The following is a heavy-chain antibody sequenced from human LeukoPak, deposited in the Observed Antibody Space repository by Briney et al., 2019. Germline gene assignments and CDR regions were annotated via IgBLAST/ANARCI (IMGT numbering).Heavy chain of an antibody. D-gene: IGHD2-8*01. V-gene: IGHV3-23*01. Sequence: GGSLRLSSAASGLTFSSYAMSWVRQAPGKGLEWVSVISGSGGSTHYTDPVNGRFTISRDNSKNTLSLQMNSLRAEDTAVYYCTSLSDAIESFGTRNLWGQGTLVTVSS. CDR1: GLTFSSYA. CDR3: TSLSDAIESFGTRNL. J-gene: IGHJ5*02. CDR2: ISGSGGST.